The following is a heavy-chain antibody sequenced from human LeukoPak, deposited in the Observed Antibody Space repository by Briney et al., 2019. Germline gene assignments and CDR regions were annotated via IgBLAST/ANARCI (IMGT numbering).Heavy chain of an antibody. J-gene: IGHJ5*02. V-gene: IGHV4-59*01. CDR3: ARSDSTDFKGFDP. CDR1: GASISTYS. Sequence: SETLSLTCTVSGASISTYSWNWIRQAPGRGLEWIGYMSYRGSTNFNPSLRGRGTMSLDTSKKRFSLELTSVTAEDTAVYYCARSDSTDFKGFDPWGQGTLVTVSS. CDR2: MSYRGST. D-gene: IGHD3/OR15-3a*01.